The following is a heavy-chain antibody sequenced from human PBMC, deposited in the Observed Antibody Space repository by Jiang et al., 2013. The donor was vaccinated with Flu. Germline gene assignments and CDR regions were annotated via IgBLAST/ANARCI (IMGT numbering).Heavy chain of an antibody. J-gene: IGHJ4*02. V-gene: IGHV2-5*01. Sequence: KPTQTLTLTCTFSGFSLSTIGVGVGWIRQPPGKALEWLALIYWNDEKHYSPSLQSRLTITKDTSKNQVVLTMTNMDPVDTATYYCAHRRTGGLNFAHWGQGTLVTVSS. CDR3: AHRRTGGLNFAH. D-gene: IGHD3/OR15-3a*01. CDR2: IYWNDEK. CDR1: GFSLSTIGVG.